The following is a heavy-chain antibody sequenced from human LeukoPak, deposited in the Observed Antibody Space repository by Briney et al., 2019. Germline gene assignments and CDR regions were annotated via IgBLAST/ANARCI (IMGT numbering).Heavy chain of an antibody. CDR3: ARDPGYSSSWYGDY. V-gene: IGHV3-30-3*01. CDR1: GFTFSSCA. J-gene: IGHJ4*02. CDR2: ISYDGSNK. Sequence: GGSLRLSCAASGFTFSSCAMHWVRQAPGKGLEWVAVISYDGSNKYYADSVKGRFTISRDNSKNTLYLQMNSLRAEDTAVYYCARDPGYSSSWYGDYWGQGTLVTVSS. D-gene: IGHD6-13*01.